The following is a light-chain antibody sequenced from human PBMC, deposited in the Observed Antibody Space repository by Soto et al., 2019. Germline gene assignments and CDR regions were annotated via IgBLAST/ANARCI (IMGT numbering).Light chain of an antibody. Sequence: QSALTQPRSVSGSPGQSVTISCTGTSSDVGGYKYVSWYQQHPGKVPKLMIYDVSERPSGVPDRFSGSKSGNTASLSISGLQAEDEADYYCSSYAGSYTVLFGGGTKVTVL. CDR3: SSYAGSYTVL. J-gene: IGLJ2*01. CDR1: SSDVGGYKY. CDR2: DVS. V-gene: IGLV2-11*01.